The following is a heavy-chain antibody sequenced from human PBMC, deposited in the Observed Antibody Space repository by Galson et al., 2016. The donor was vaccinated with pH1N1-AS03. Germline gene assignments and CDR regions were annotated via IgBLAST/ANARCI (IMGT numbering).Heavy chain of an antibody. D-gene: IGHD6-19*01. V-gene: IGHV3-23*01. J-gene: IGHJ6*02. CDR1: GFTFSKYA. CDR2: ISASGGET. CDR3: AKRSQWLLGLYYYYGLDV. Sequence: SLRLSCAGSGFTFSKYAMSWVRQAPGKGLEWVSGISASGGETHYADSVKGRFTMSRDNSKNTLYLQMNSLRVEDTALYYCAKRSQWLLGLYYYYGLDVWGQGTTVTVSS.